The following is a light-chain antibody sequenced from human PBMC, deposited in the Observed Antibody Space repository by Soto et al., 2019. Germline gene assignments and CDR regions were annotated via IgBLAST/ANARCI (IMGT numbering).Light chain of an antibody. CDR1: SSDVGGHNY. Sequence: QSVLTQVASVSASPGQSITISCTGTSSDVGGHNYVSWYQQHPGKAPKLMIYNVDYRPSGVSNRFSGSKSGNTASLTISGLLADDEAYYYCSSYADSSTVVFGGGTKLTVL. J-gene: IGLJ2*01. V-gene: IGLV2-14*03. CDR2: NVD. CDR3: SSYADSSTVV.